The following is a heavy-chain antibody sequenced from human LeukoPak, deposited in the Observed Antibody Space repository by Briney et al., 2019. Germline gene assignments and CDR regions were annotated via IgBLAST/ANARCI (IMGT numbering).Heavy chain of an antibody. CDR1: GFTFSNAW. J-gene: IGHJ4*02. CDR3: TRLGELSLYFDY. D-gene: IGHD3-16*02. V-gene: IGHV3-15*01. Sequence: PGGSLRLSCAASGFTFSNAWMSWVRQAPGKGPEWVGRIKSKTDGGTTDYAAPVKGRFTISRDDSKNTLYLQMNSLKTEDTAVYYCTRLGELSLYFDYWGQGTLVTVSS. CDR2: IKSKTDGGTT.